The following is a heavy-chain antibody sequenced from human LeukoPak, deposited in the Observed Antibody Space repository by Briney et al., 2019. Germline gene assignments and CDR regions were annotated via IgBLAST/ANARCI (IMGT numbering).Heavy chain of an antibody. V-gene: IGHV3-15*01. D-gene: IGHD3-22*01. Sequence: GGSLRLSCAASGFTFSNAWMSWVRQAPGKGLEWVGRIKSKTDGGTTDYAAPVKGRFTISRDDSKNTLYLQMNSLKTEDTAVYYCTTEWHGSSGYLPFVFSYYFDYWGQGTLVTVSS. CDR1: GFTFSNAW. CDR3: TTEWHGSSGYLPFVFSYYFDY. J-gene: IGHJ4*02. CDR2: IKSKTDGGTT.